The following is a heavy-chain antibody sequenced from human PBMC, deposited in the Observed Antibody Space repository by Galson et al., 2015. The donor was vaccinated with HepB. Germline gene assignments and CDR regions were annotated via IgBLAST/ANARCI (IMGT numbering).Heavy chain of an antibody. J-gene: IGHJ6*02. V-gene: IGHV3-30-3*01. CDR3: ARILSDYDFWSGYLYGMDV. D-gene: IGHD3-3*01. Sequence: LRLSCAASGFTFSSYAMHWVRQAPGKGLEWVAVISYDGSNKYYADSVKGRFTISRDNSKNTLYLQMNSLRAEDTAVYYCARILSDYDFWSGYLYGMDVWGQGTTVTVSS. CDR2: ISYDGSNK. CDR1: GFTFSSYA.